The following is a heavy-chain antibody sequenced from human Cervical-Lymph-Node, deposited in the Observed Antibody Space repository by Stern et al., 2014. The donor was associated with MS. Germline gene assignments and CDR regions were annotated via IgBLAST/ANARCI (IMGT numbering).Heavy chain of an antibody. Sequence: VQLVESGGGVVQPGRSLRLSCAASGFTFSEYTMHWVRQATGKGPEWVALISYDGRNRYYADSVKGRFTISRDKSKNTLYLQMNTLKTEDTAVFYCARSGSYFSPFDYWGQGTLVTVSS. CDR3: ARSGSYFSPFDY. D-gene: IGHD1-26*01. CDR2: ISYDGRNR. V-gene: IGHV3-30*04. CDR1: GFTFSEYT. J-gene: IGHJ4*02.